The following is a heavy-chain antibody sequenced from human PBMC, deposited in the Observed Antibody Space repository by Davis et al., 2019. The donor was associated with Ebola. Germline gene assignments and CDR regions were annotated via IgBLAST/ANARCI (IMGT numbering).Heavy chain of an antibody. CDR3: ARGVTMVRGVDWFDP. V-gene: IGHV1-46*01. CDR1: GYTFTSYY. Sequence: ASVKVSCKASGYTFTSYYMHWVRQAPGQGLEWMGLINPSGGSTSYAQKFQGRVTMTTDTSTSTAYMELRSLRSDDTAVYYCARGVTMVRGVDWFDPWGQGTLVTVSS. CDR2: INPSGGST. D-gene: IGHD3-10*01. J-gene: IGHJ5*02.